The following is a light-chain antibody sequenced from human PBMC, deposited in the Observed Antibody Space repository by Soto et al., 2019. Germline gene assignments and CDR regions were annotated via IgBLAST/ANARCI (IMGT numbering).Light chain of an antibody. J-gene: IGLJ1*01. CDR2: EVS. CDR1: SSDVGGYNY. CDR3: NSYISSGTLV. Sequence: QSALTQPASVSGSPGQSITISCTGTSSDVGGYNYVSWYQQHPGKAPKLMIYEVSNRPSGVSIRFSGSKSGNTASLTISGLQADDEADYYCNSYISSGTLVFGTGTKVTGL. V-gene: IGLV2-14*01.